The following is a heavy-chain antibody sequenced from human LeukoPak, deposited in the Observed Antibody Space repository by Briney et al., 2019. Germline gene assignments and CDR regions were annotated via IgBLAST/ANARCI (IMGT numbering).Heavy chain of an antibody. CDR2: MRSKASGGTT. D-gene: IGHD3-22*01. Sequence: GGSLRLSCTASGFTFGDYAMSWVRQAPGKGLEWVGFMRSKASGGTTEYAASAKGRFTISRDDSKSIAYLQMNSLKTEDTAVYYCTRSYDRSGYYPGYFHHWGQGTLVTVSS. V-gene: IGHV3-49*04. J-gene: IGHJ1*01. CDR3: TRSYDRSGYYPGYFHH. CDR1: GFTFGDYA.